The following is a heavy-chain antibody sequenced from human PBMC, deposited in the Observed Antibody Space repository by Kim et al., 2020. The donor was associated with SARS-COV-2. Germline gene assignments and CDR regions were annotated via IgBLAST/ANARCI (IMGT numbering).Heavy chain of an antibody. CDR3: ARGDPKLYYYGPVYV. Sequence: GGSLRLSCAASGFSFSNFAMHWVRQAPGKEPEWMAVISSDGGDKYYVDSVKGRFTISRDNSKNTLYLQMNSLGVEDTATFYCARGDPKLYYYGPVYVWGQGPTVSVSS. D-gene: IGHD3-10*01. J-gene: IGHJ6*02. V-gene: IGHV3-30*04. CDR2: ISSDGGDK. CDR1: GFSFSNFA.